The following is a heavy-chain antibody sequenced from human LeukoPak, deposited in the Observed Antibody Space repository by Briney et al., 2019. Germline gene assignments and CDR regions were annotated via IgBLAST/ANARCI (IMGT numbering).Heavy chain of an antibody. J-gene: IGHJ4*02. CDR3: ARRAHDFWSGYLDFDY. CDR2: IYYSGST. CDR1: GGSISSSIR. D-gene: IGHD3-3*01. V-gene: IGHV4-61*05. Sequence: PSGTLSLTCGVSGGSISSSIRWSWIRQPPGKGLEWIGYIYYSGSTNYNPSLKSRVTISVDTSKNQFSLKLSSVTAADTAVYYCARRAHDFWSGYLDFDYWGQGTLVTVSS.